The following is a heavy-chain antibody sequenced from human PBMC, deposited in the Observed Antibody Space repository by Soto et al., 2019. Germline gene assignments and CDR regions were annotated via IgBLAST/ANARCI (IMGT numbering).Heavy chain of an antibody. CDR3: VRVLYDSGVVDF. V-gene: IGHV3-53*01. J-gene: IGHJ4*02. D-gene: IGHD5-12*01. CDR1: GFTVSRYD. CDR2: IQTGGAT. Sequence: QLVESGGGLFQAGGSTRLSCLASGFTVSRYDMAWVRQAPGKGLEWASIIQTGGATYYTDSAQGRFTISRDNSRNTVYLQMSSLRDEDTGVYSCVRVLYDSGVVDFWGQGSPITVS.